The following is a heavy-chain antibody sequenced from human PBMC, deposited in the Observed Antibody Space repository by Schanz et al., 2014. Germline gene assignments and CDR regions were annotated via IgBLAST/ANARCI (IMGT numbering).Heavy chain of an antibody. CDR2: ISGSGGST. Sequence: DVHLLESGGGLVQPGGSLRLSCAASEFTFSTDAMSWVRQAPGKGLEWVSAISGSGGSTYYADSVKGRFTISRDNSKNSLYLPMNSLRAEDTAVYYCAKGPYYYYYMDVWGNGTTVTVSS. CDR1: EFTFSTDA. CDR3: AKGPYYYYYMDV. J-gene: IGHJ6*03. V-gene: IGHV3-23*01.